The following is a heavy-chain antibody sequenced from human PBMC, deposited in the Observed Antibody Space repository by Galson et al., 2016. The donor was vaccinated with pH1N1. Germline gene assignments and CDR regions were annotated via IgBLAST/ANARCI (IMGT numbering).Heavy chain of an antibody. D-gene: IGHD4-17*01. J-gene: IGHJ4*02. V-gene: IGHV1-69*05. CDR1: GGTFNNYP. CDR2: IIPIFGTA. CDR3: ATAVTWYFDY. Sequence: SVKVSCKASGGTFNNYPISWLRQAPGHGLEWMVRIIPIFGTANYAQKFQGRVTITTDESASTVYMEVSSLRSEDTAVYYCATAVTWYFDYWGQGTVVTVFS.